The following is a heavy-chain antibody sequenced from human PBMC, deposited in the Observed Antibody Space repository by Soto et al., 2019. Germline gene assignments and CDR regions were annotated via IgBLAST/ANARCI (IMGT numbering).Heavy chain of an antibody. CDR3: ARYIPGVRYYGMDV. D-gene: IGHD2-2*01. J-gene: IGHJ6*02. V-gene: IGHV3-23*01. CDR1: GLTFSSYA. CDR2: ISDSGGST. Sequence: GGSLRRSCAASGLTFSSYAMTWVRQAPGKGLEWVSSISDSGGSTYYADPVKGRFTISRDNAKNSLYLQMNSLRAEDTAVYYCARYIPGVRYYGMDVWGQGTTVTVSS.